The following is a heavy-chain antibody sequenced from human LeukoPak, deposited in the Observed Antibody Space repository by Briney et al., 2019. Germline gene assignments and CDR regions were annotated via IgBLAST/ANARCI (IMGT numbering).Heavy chain of an antibody. CDR1: GVTFSSYW. CDR2: ISWSGGST. CDR3: AKDAISGGSAEYFHH. D-gene: IGHD1-26*01. J-gene: IGHJ1*01. Sequence: PGGSLRLSCAASGVTFSSYWMSWVRQAPGKGLEWVSGISWSGGSTYYADSVKGRFTISRDNSKNTLYLQMNSLRAEDTALYYCAKDAISGGSAEYFHHWGQGTLVTVSS. V-gene: IGHV3-23*01.